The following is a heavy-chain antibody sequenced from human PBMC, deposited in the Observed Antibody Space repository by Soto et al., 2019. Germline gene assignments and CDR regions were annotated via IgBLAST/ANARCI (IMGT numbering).Heavy chain of an antibody. CDR1: GVIFSNYG. CDR2: ISYDGSKE. J-gene: IGHJ6*02. Sequence: GGALRLSGEASGVIFSNYGMHWVRQTPGEALERVAIISYDGSKEYYSESVKGRFTISRDNSSNTLYLQMNSLRAEDTAVYYCAQDWRLRHTNYYDGMDVWGQGTTVTVSS. D-gene: IGHD3-3*01. V-gene: IGHV3-30*18. CDR3: AQDWRLRHTNYYDGMDV.